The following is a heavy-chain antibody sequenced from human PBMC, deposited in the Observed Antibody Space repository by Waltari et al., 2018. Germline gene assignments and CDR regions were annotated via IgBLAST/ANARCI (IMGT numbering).Heavy chain of an antibody. J-gene: IGHJ4*02. CDR1: GGSISSPY. CDR2: IYYSGST. V-gene: IGHV4-59*11. Sequence: QVQLQESGPGLVKPSETLSLTCTVSGGSISSPYWSWIRQPPGKGLEWIGYIYYSGSTNYNPSLKSRVTISVDTSKNQFSLKLSSVTAADTAVYYCARDMGGPEDWGQGTLVTVSS. CDR3: ARDMGGPED. D-gene: IGHD3-16*01.